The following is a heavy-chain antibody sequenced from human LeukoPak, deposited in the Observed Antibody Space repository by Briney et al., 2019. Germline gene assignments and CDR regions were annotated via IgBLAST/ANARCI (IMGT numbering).Heavy chain of an antibody. J-gene: IGHJ4*02. V-gene: IGHV1-18*01. Sequence: ASVKVSCKASGYTFTSYGISWVRQAPGQGLEWMGWIGAYNGNTNYAQKLQGRVTMTTDTSTSTAYMELRSLRSDDTAVYYCASGPSSSWYSQFDYWGQGTLVTVSS. D-gene: IGHD6-13*01. CDR3: ASGPSSSWYSQFDY. CDR2: IGAYNGNT. CDR1: GYTFTSYG.